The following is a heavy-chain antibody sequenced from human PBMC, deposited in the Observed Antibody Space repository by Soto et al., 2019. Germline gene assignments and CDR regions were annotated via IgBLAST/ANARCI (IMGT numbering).Heavy chain of an antibody. J-gene: IGHJ6*02. Sequence: GGSLRLSCAASGFTFSSYAMSWVRQAPGKGLEWVAAIWCDGGSKYYADSVKGRFTISRDNSKNTLYLQMNSLRAEDTAVYYCARDFGRITIFGVVDYYGMDVWGQGTTVTVSS. CDR2: IWCDGGSK. CDR1: GFTFSSYA. CDR3: ARDFGRITIFGVVDYYGMDV. D-gene: IGHD3-3*01. V-gene: IGHV3-23*01.